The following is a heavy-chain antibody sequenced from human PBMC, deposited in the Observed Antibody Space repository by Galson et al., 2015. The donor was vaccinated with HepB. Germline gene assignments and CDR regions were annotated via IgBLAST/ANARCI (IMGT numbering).Heavy chain of an antibody. CDR2: IIPIFGTA. V-gene: IGHV1-69*13. CDR3: ARIDSYGYEVAY. D-gene: IGHD5-18*01. CDR1: GGTFSSYA. Sequence: SVKVSCKASGGTFSSYAISWVRQAPGQGLEWMGGIIPIFGTANYAQKFQGRVTITADESTSTAYMELSSLRSEDTAVYYCARIDSYGYEVAYWGQGTLVTVSS. J-gene: IGHJ4*02.